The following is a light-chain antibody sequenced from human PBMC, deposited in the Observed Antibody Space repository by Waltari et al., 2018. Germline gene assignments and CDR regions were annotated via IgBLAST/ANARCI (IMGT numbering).Light chain of an antibody. CDR3: ATWDDSLSGPSVV. CDR1: SSNIGPNY. V-gene: IGLV1-47*01. Sequence: QSVLTQPPSASGTPGQTVTISCSGSSSNIGPNYVYWYQQLPGTAPKFLIYRNDQRASGVPDRFSGSKADTSASLAISGLRSEDEADYYCATWDDSLSGPSVVFGGGTKLTVL. J-gene: IGLJ2*01. CDR2: RND.